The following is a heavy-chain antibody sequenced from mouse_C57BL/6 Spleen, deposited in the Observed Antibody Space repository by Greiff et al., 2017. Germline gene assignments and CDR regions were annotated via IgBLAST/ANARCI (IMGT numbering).Heavy chain of an antibody. CDR1: GYTFTGYW. Sequence: VQLQQSGAELMKPGASVTLSCKATGYTFTGYWIEGVKQRPGHGLEWIGEFLPGSGSTHYNEKIKGKATFTADTSSNTAYMRLSSLTTADSAIYYCARQTGTNFDYWGQGTTLTVSS. CDR3: ARQTGTNFDY. J-gene: IGHJ2*01. CDR2: FLPGSGST. D-gene: IGHD4-1*01. V-gene: IGHV1-9*01.